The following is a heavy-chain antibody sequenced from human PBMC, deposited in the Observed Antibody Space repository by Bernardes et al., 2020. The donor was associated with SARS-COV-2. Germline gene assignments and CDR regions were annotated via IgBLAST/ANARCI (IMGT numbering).Heavy chain of an antibody. J-gene: IGHJ4*02. Sequence: SETLSLTCAVSNGSLSDYFWTWIRLAPGKGLEWIGEIKSTGTKNYNSVLKSRVTMSVDTPKNQISLRLSSVTAADTAIYYCGRGRRVRKYYVDYWGQGTPVTVSS. D-gene: IGHD2-21*01. CDR3: GRGRRVRKYYVDY. CDR2: IKSTGTK. CDR1: NGSLSDYF. V-gene: IGHV4-34*01.